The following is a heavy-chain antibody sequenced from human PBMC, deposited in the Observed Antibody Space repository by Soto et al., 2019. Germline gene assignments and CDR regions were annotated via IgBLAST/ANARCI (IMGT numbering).Heavy chain of an antibody. Sequence: QVQLVQSGAEMKKPGSSVKVSCKVSGDSFSSYAISWVRPAPGEGLEWVGGIIPIFETANYAQNFQGRVTITAVESTTTAYLEVTRLRPQDTAVFYCAASDSSSWQHDYWGQGTLITVSS. V-gene: IGHV1-69*01. D-gene: IGHD6-13*01. CDR1: GDSFSSYA. CDR3: AASDSSSWQHDY. J-gene: IGHJ4*02. CDR2: IIPIFETA.